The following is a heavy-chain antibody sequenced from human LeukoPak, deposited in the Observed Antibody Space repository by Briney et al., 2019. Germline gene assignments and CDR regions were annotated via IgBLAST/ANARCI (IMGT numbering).Heavy chain of an antibody. CDR2: ISGSGGST. Sequence: GSLRLSCAASGFTFSSYAMSWVRQAPGKGLEWVSAISGSGGSTYYADSVKGRFTISRDNSKNTLYLQMNGLRAEDTAVYYCAKEVPLYASPMKWFDPWGQGTLVTVSS. J-gene: IGHJ5*02. D-gene: IGHD5/OR15-5a*01. V-gene: IGHV3-23*01. CDR1: GFTFSSYA. CDR3: AKEVPLYASPMKWFDP.